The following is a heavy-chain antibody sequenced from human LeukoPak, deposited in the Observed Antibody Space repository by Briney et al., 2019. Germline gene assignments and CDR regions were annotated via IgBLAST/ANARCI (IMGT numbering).Heavy chain of an antibody. CDR2: INSDGSEE. J-gene: IGHJ3*01. CDR3: ARSSYSSSSSV. Sequence: GGSLRLSCAVSGFTFSGFWMSWSRQAPGKGLEWVASINSDGSEEYYADVVKGRFTIPRDNAKNSLYLQINSLRAEDTAVYYCARSSYSSSSSVWGQGTMVTVSS. CDR1: GFTFSGFW. D-gene: IGHD6-6*01. V-gene: IGHV3-7*03.